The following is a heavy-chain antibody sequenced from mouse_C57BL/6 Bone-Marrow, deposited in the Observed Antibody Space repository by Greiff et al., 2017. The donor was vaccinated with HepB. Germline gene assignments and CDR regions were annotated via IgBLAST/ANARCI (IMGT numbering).Heavy chain of an antibody. CDR2: SRNKANDYTT. CDR1: GFTFSDFY. J-gene: IGHJ4*01. V-gene: IGHV7-1*01. Sequence: EVKLMESGGGLVQSGRSLRLSCATSGFTFSDFYMEWVRQAPGKGLEWIAASRNKANDYTTEYSASVKGRFIVSRDTSQSILYLQMNALRAEDTAIYYCARDASLYAMDYWGQGTSVTVSS. D-gene: IGHD6-2*01. CDR3: ARDASLYAMDY.